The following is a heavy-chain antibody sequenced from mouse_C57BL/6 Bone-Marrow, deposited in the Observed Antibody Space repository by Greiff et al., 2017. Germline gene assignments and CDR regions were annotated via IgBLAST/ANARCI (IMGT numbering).Heavy chain of an antibody. V-gene: IGHV5-12*01. CDR3: ARHLYAMDY. Sequence: EVQGVESGGGLVQPGGSLKLSCAASGFTFSDYYMYWVRQTPEKRLEWVAYISNGGGSTYYPDTVKGRFTITRDNAKNTRYLQMSRLKSEDTAMYYCARHLYAMDYWGQGTSVTVSS. J-gene: IGHJ4*01. CDR2: ISNGGGST. CDR1: GFTFSDYY.